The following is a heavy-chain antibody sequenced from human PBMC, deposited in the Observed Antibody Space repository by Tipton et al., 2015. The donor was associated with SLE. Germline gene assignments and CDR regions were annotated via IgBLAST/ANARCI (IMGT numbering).Heavy chain of an antibody. CDR3: ARDGGPWDLLSYWYFDL. Sequence: TLSLTCSVYGGSVTNRNYYWGWIRQPPGKGLEWIGSMSQSGSTYYNPSLKSRVTISVDTSKNHLSLNLSSVTAADTAMYYCARDGGPWDLLSYWYFDLWGRGTLVTVSS. CDR2: MSQSGST. J-gene: IGHJ2*01. V-gene: IGHV4-39*02. CDR1: GGSVTNRNYY. D-gene: IGHD1-26*01.